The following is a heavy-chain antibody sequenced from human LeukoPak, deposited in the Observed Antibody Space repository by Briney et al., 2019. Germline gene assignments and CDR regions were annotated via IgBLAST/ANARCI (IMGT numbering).Heavy chain of an antibody. CDR1: GFTFSNYW. J-gene: IGHJ4*02. CDR2: IKEDGSEK. Sequence: PGGSLRLSCAASGFTFSNYWMSWVRQTPGNGLECLANIKEDGSEKYYVDSVKGRFIISRDNVKNSLYLQMNSLRAEDTAVYYCARGRSCDYWGQGTQVTVSS. CDR3: ARGRSCDY. V-gene: IGHV3-7*03. D-gene: IGHD1-26*01.